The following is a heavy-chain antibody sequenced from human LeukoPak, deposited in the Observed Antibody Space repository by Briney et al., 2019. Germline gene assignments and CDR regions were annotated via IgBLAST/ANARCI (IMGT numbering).Heavy chain of an antibody. CDR3: ARHGYSSGSLSWFDP. J-gene: IGHJ5*02. CDR2: IYYSGST. V-gene: IGHV4-59*01. CDR1: GGSISSYY. D-gene: IGHD6-19*01. Sequence: PSETLSLTCTVAGGSISSYYWSWIRQPPGKGLEWIGYIYYSGSTNYNPSLKSRVTISVDTSKNQFSLKLSSVTAADTAVYYCARHGYSSGSLSWFDPWGQGTQVTVSS.